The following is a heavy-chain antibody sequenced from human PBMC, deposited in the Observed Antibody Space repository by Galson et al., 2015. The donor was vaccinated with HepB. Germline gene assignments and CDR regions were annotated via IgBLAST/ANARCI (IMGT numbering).Heavy chain of an antibody. D-gene: IGHD3-10*01. CDR2: ISRKSGNT. Sequence: SLRVSCAASGYTFTSYAMHWVRQAPGQGLEWVSSISRKSGNTYYAHAVKGRFTISRDTSKNTLYLQMNSLRPEDTAVYYCAKDSPLDHCHSGTLWALDIWGQGTMVTVSS. CDR3: AKDSPLDHCHSGTLWALDI. CDR1: GYTFTSYA. V-gene: IGHV3-23*01. J-gene: IGHJ3*02.